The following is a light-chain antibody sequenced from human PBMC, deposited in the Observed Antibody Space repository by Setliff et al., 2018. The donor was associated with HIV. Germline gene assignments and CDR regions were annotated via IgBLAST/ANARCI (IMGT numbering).Light chain of an antibody. CDR3: QVWDSTTDHYV. V-gene: IGLV3-21*01. CDR1: NIGSKS. Sequence: SYELTQPPSVSLAPGETATITCGGNNIGSKSVHWYQQKPGQAPVLVIFYDPDRLSGIPERFSGPNSGNTATLTISRVDAGDEADYYCQVWDSTTDHYVFGSGTKVTVL. J-gene: IGLJ1*01. CDR2: YDP.